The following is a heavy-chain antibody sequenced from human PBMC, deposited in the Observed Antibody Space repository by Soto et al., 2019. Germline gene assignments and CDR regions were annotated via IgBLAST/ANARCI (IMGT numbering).Heavy chain of an antibody. Sequence: SETLSLTCTVSGGSISTYYWIWIRQPPGKGLEWIGYIYYGGSANYNPSLKSRVTISVDTSKKQFSLKLSSVTAADTAVYYCARGGHCTNGVCSAIDYLGQGTLVTVSS. D-gene: IGHD2-8*01. J-gene: IGHJ4*02. V-gene: IGHV4-59*08. CDR1: GGSISTYY. CDR3: ARGGHCTNGVCSAIDY. CDR2: IYYGGSA.